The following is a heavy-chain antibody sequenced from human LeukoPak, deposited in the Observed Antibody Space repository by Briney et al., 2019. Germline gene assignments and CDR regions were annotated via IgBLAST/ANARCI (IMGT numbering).Heavy chain of an antibody. CDR3: FTSGYSGYDDY. CDR2: ISSSSSTI. J-gene: IGHJ4*02. V-gene: IGHV3-48*04. D-gene: IGHD5-12*01. CDR1: GFTFSSYS. Sequence: GGSLRLSCAASGFTFSSYSMNWVRQAPGKGLEWVSYISSSSSTIYYADSVKGRFTISRDNAKNSLYLQMNSLRAEDTAVYYCFTSGYSGYDDYWGQGTLVTVSS.